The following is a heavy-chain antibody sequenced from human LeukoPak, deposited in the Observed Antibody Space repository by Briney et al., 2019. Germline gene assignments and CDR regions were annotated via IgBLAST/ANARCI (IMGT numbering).Heavy chain of an antibody. Sequence: KTGGSLRLSCAASGFTFSSYSMNWVRQAPGKGLEWVSSISSSSSYIYYADSVKGRFTISRDNAKNSLYLQMNSLRAEDTAVYYCARDPDYGDLYAFDIWGQGTMVTVSS. CDR1: GFTFSSYS. CDR3: ARDPDYGDLYAFDI. V-gene: IGHV3-21*01. J-gene: IGHJ3*02. D-gene: IGHD4-17*01. CDR2: ISSSSSYI.